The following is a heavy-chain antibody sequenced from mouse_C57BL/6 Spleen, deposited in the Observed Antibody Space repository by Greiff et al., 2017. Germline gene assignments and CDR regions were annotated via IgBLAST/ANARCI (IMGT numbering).Heavy chain of an antibody. CDR1: GFTFSSYA. Sequence: EVKLVESGGGLVKPGGSLKLSCAASGFTFSSYAMSWVRQTPEKRLEWVATISDGGSYTYYPDNVKGRFTISRDNAKNNLYLQMSHLKSEDTAMYYCARALGMDYWGQGTSVTVSS. D-gene: IGHD4-1*01. CDR2: ISDGGSYT. CDR3: ARALGMDY. J-gene: IGHJ4*01. V-gene: IGHV5-4*03.